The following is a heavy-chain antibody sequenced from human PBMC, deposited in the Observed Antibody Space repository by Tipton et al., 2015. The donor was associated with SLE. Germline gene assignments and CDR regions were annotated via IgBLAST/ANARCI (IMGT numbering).Heavy chain of an antibody. J-gene: IGHJ3*02. Sequence: TLSLTCTVSGGSISSNYWSWIRQPPGKGLEWIGYIYYSGSAYYNPSLRSRVTISVDTSKNQVSLRLRSVTAADTAVYYCARLVGDLSFIVWGFYIWGQGTMVTVSS. CDR3: ARLVGDLSFIVWGFYI. CDR2: IYYSGSA. V-gene: IGHV4-59*01. D-gene: IGHD3-16*01. CDR1: GGSISSNY.